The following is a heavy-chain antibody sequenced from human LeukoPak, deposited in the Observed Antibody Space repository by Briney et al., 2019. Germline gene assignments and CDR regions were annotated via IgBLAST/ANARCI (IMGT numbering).Heavy chain of an antibody. Sequence: PGGSLRLSCAASGFTFSSYAMSWVRQAPGKGLEWVSVISDSGGSTYYADFVKGRFTISRDNSKNTLFLQMNSLRAEDTAVYYCETNYKLHDYWGQGTLVTVSS. D-gene: IGHD3-10*01. CDR2: ISDSGGST. CDR3: ETNYKLHDY. V-gene: IGHV3-23*01. J-gene: IGHJ4*02. CDR1: GFTFSSYA.